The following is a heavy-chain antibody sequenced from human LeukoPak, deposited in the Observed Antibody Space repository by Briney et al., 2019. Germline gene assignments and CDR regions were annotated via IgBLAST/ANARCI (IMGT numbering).Heavy chain of an antibody. D-gene: IGHD2-2*02. V-gene: IGHV3-30-3*01. CDR3: ARDPLYTNSPPSYFDY. J-gene: IGHJ4*02. CDR2: ISYDGTNK. CDR1: GFTFSRYA. Sequence: GRSLRLSCAASGFTFSRYAMNWVRQAPGKGLEWVAIISYDGTNKDYADSVKGRFTISRDNSRNTLYLQMNSLRAEDTAVYHCARDPLYTNSPPSYFDYWGQGTLVTVSS.